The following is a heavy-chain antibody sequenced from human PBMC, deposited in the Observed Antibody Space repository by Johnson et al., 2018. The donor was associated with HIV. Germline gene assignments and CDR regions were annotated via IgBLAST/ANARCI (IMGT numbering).Heavy chain of an antibody. Sequence: VQLVESGGGLVQPGGSLRLSCVASGFTFRSYWMTWVRQAPGKGLEWVANIKEDGSEKNYVDSVKGRFTISRDNAKNSLYLQMNSLRAEDTAVYYCARVPSAAAGSRGGAFDIWGQGTMVTVSS. CDR3: ARVPSAAAGSRGGAFDI. CDR2: IKEDGSEK. CDR1: GFTFRSYW. V-gene: IGHV3-7*02. D-gene: IGHD6-13*01. J-gene: IGHJ3*02.